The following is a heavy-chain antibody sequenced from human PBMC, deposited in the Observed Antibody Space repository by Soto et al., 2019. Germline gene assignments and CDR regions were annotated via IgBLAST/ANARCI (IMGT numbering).Heavy chain of an antibody. J-gene: IGHJ6*02. V-gene: IGHV4-39*01. CDR1: GGSISSSSYY. CDR3: ARHFGAVWFGEEFYYYGMDV. CDR2: IYYSGST. Sequence: SETLSLTCTVSGGSISSSSYYWGWIRQPPGKGLEWIGSIYYSGSTYYNPSLKSRVTISVDTSKNQFSLKLSSVTAADTAVYYCARHFGAVWFGEEFYYYGMDVWGQGTTVTVPS. D-gene: IGHD3-10*01.